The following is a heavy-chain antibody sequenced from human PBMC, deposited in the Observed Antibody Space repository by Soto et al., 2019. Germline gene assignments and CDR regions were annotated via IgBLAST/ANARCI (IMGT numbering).Heavy chain of an antibody. Sequence: QVQLVQSGAEVKKPGASVKVSCKASGYSFTSYGISWVRQAPGQGPEWMGWISGHNGNTNHPQSLQGRVTMTTDTSRNTAYMELRGLRSDDTAVYYCARHRFNYYDDTVYYYFDYWGQGTLVTVSS. V-gene: IGHV1-18*04. CDR3: ARHRFNYYDDTVYYYFDY. D-gene: IGHD3-22*01. J-gene: IGHJ4*02. CDR2: ISGHNGNT. CDR1: GYSFTSYG.